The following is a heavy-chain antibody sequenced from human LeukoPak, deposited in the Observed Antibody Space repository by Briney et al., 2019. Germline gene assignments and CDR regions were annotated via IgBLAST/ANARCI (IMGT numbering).Heavy chain of an antibody. D-gene: IGHD4-17*01. CDR1: GYTFTGYY. V-gene: IGHV1-2*02. CDR2: INPNSGGT. Sequence: ASVKVSCKASGYTFTGYYMHWVRQAPGQGLEWMGWINPNSGGTNYAQKFQGRVTMTRDTSISTAYMELRSLRSDDTAVYYCARDYGDYVWRFDYWGQGTLVTVSS. CDR3: ARDYGDYVWRFDY. J-gene: IGHJ4*02.